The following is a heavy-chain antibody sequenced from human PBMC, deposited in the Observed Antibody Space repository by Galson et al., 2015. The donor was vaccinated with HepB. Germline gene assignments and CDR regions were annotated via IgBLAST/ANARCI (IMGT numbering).Heavy chain of an antibody. CDR1: GFTVSSNY. CDR3: ARGGVGAKSGTRAFDI. CDR2: IYSGGAT. D-gene: IGHD1-1*01. Sequence: SLRLSCAASGFTVSSNYMSWVRQAPGKGLEWVSVIYSGGATYYADSVKGRFTISRDNSKNTLYLQMNSLRVEDTAIYYCARGGVGAKSGTRAFDIWGQGTMVIVSS. J-gene: IGHJ3*02. V-gene: IGHV3-53*01.